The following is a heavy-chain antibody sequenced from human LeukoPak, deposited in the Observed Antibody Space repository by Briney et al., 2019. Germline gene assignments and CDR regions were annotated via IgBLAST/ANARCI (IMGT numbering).Heavy chain of an antibody. D-gene: IGHD3-10*01. J-gene: IGHJ4*02. CDR2: INPNSGGT. V-gene: IGHV1-2*02. CDR3: ARVRGRITMVRGGMPYFDY. CDR1: GYTFTGYY. Sequence: ASVTVSCKASGYTFTGYYMHWVRQAPGQGLAWVGLINPNSGGTNYAQKFQGRVTMTRGTSISTVYMELSRLRSDDTAVYYRARVRGRITMVRGGMPYFDYWGQGTLVTVSS.